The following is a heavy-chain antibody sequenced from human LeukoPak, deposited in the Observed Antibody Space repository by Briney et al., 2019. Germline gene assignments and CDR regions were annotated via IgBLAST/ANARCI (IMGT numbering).Heavy chain of an antibody. V-gene: IGHV4-30-4*08. J-gene: IGHJ4*02. CDR1: GDSISSSIYY. D-gene: IGHD2-21*02. CDR3: ARGLSDWYFDY. CDR2: VYYSGST. Sequence: PSETLSLTCTVSGDSISSSIYYWVWIRQPPGKGLEWIGYVYYSGSTYYNPSLKSRVTISVDTSKNQFSLKLSSVTAADTAVYYCARGLSDWYFDYWGQGTLVTVSS.